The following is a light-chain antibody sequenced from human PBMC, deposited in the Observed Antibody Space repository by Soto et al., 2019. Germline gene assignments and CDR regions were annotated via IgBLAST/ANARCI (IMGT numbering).Light chain of an antibody. J-gene: IGKJ3*01. CDR1: QSVSSSY. Sequence: ESVLTQSPGTLSMSPGERATLSCRASQSVSSSYSAWYQQKPGQAPRLLIYGASRKATGIPDRFSGSGSRTDFPLSISRLEPEDFAIFYCYHYSSSPFTFGPGTIVDIK. V-gene: IGKV3-20*01. CDR2: GAS. CDR3: YHYSSSPFT.